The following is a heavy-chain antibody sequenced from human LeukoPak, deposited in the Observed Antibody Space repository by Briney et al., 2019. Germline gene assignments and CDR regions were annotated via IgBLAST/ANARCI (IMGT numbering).Heavy chain of an antibody. J-gene: IGHJ4*02. CDR2: ISGDGGST. CDR3: AKDLTRGSGWPIDY. CDR1: GFTFNDYA. Sequence: PGGSLRLSCAASGFTFNDYAMHWVRQAPGKGLEWVSLISGDGGSTYYADSVKGRFTISRDNSKNSLYLQMNSLRTEDTALYYCAKDLTRGSGWPIDYWGQGTLVTVSS. D-gene: IGHD6-19*01. V-gene: IGHV3-43*02.